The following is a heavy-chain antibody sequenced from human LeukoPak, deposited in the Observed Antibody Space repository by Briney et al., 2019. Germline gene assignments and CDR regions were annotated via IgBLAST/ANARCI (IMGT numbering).Heavy chain of an antibody. CDR3: ARPFSSGWPFDY. CDR1: GYTFTSYG. J-gene: IGHJ4*01. V-gene: IGHV1-18*01. Sequence: ASVKDSCKASGYTFTSYGISWVRQAPGQGLEWMGWISAYNGNTNYAQKLQGRVTMTTDTSTRTAYMELRSLRSDDTAVYYCARPFSSGWPFDYWGQGTLVTVSS. CDR2: ISAYNGNT. D-gene: IGHD6-19*01.